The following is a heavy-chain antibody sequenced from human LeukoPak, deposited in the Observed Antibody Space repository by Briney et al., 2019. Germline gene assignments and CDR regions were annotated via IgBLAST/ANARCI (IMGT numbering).Heavy chain of an antibody. J-gene: IGHJ4*02. V-gene: IGHV1-2*02. D-gene: IGHD1-1*01. CDR2: INPNSGGT. CDR3: ARGDNWNDVGVDY. Sequence: ASVTVSRTAYRYTFTGYYMHWVRPAPGQGLEWMGWINPNSGGTNYAQKFQGRVTMTRDTSISTAYMELSRLRSDDTAVYYCARGDNWNDVGVDYWGQGTLVTVSS. CDR1: RYTFTGYY.